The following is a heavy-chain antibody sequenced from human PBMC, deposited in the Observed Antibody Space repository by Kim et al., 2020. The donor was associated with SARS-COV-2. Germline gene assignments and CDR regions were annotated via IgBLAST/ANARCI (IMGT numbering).Heavy chain of an antibody. CDR2: K. J-gene: IGHJ4*02. Sequence: KYYADSVKGGFTISRDNSKNTLYLQMNSLRAEDTAVYYCAKDHSSSGFDYWGQGTLVTVSS. V-gene: IGHV3-30*02. D-gene: IGHD6-6*01. CDR3: AKDHSSSGFDY.